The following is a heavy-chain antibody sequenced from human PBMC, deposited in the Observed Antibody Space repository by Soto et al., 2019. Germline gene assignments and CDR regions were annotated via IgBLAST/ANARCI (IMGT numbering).Heavy chain of an antibody. V-gene: IGHV3-33*03. Sequence: GGSLRLSCAASGFDFSDLGMHWVRQAPGEGLEWVTVISYDGTAKYYKESVKGRFTTSRDNSKKTLYLQIDSLRVEDTAVYYCAKDEGRFLRNYFNYGIDVWGLGTTVTVSS. CDR1: GFDFSDLG. CDR3: AKDEGRFLRNYFNYGIDV. D-gene: IGHD3-3*01. J-gene: IGHJ6*02. CDR2: ISYDGTAK.